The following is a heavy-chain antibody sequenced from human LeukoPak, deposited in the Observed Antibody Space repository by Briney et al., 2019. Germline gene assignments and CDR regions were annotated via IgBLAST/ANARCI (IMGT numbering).Heavy chain of an antibody. CDR2: INAGNGNT. J-gene: IGHJ4*02. D-gene: IGHD2-2*02. CDR1: GYTFTSYA. V-gene: IGHV1-3*01. Sequence: ASVKVSRKASGYTFTSYAMHWVRQAPGQRLEWMGWINAGNGNTKYSQKFQGRVTITRDTSASTAYMELSSLRSEDTAVYYCARDLERIPTGFDYWGQGTLVTVSS. CDR3: ARDLERIPTGFDY.